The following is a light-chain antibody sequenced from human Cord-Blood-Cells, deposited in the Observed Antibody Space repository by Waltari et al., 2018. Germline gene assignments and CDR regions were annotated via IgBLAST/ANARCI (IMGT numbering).Light chain of an antibody. V-gene: IGLV2-8*01. CDR1: SSDVGGYNY. CDR3: SSYAGSNKLVV. CDR2: EVS. J-gene: IGLJ2*01. Sequence: QSALTQPPSASGSPGQSVPISCPGTSSDVGGYNYVSCYQQHPGKAPKLMIYEVSKRPSGVPDRFSGSRSGNTASLTVSGLQAEDEADYYCSSYAGSNKLVVFGGGTKLTVL.